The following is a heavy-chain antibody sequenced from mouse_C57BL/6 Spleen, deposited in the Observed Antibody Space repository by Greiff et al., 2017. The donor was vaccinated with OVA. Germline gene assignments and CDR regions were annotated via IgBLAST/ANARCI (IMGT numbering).Heavy chain of an antibody. CDR1: GYTFTSYW. J-gene: IGHJ1*03. CDR3: ATIPITTVVSDWYFDV. Sequence: VQLQQPGTELVKPGASVKLSCKASGYTFTSYWMHWVKQRPGQGLEWIGNINPSNGGTNYNEKFKSKATLTVDKSSSTAYMQLSSLTSEDSAVYYCATIPITTVVSDWYFDVWGTGTTVTVSS. CDR2: INPSNGGT. V-gene: IGHV1-53*01. D-gene: IGHD1-1*01.